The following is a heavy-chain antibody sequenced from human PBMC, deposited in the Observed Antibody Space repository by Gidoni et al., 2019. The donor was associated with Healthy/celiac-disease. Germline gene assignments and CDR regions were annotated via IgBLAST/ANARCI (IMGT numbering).Heavy chain of an antibody. J-gene: IGHJ4*02. V-gene: IGHV3-74*01. Sequence: EVQLVESGGGLVQPGGSLRLSCAASGFPFSSYWMHWVRQAPGKGLVWFSRINSDGSSTSYAHSVKGRFTISRDNAKNTLYLQMNSLRAEDTAVYYCAAADTIFGGVEDYWGQGTLVTVSS. CDR2: INSDGSST. D-gene: IGHD3-3*01. CDR1: GFPFSSYW. CDR3: AAADTIFGGVEDY.